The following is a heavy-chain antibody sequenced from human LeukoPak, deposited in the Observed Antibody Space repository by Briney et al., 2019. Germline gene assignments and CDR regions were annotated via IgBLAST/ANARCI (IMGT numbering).Heavy chain of an antibody. V-gene: IGHV3-74*01. CDR3: ARLYGDYFDY. Sequence: GGSLRLSCAASVFTFSSYWMHWVRQAPGKGLVWVARINSDGSSTSYADSVKGRLTISRDNAKNTLYLQMNSLRAEDTAVYYCARLYGDYFDYWGQGSLVTVSS. CDR1: VFTFSSYW. D-gene: IGHD4-17*01. CDR2: INSDGSST. J-gene: IGHJ4*02.